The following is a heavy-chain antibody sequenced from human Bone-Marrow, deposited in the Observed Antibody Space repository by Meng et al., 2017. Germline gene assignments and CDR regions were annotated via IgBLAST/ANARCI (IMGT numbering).Heavy chain of an antibody. V-gene: IGHV4-4*02. J-gene: IGHJ5*02. CDR1: GDSISSDIG. CDR3: ARGVVRNWNYLP. CDR2: VYHRGDT. D-gene: IGHD1-7*01. Sequence: QVQLQESGPGLGKPSGTLSLTCAVSGDSISSDIGWSWVRQPPGKGLEWIGEVYHRGDTNYNPSLKSRVDISVDTSKNQFSLKLSSVTAADTAVYYCARGVVRNWNYLPWGQGTLVTVSS.